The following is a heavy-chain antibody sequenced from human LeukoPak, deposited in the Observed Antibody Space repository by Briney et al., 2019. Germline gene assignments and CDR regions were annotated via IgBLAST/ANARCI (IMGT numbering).Heavy chain of an antibody. Sequence: PGRSLRLSCAASGFTFSSYAMHWVRQAPGKGLEWVAAISYDGSNKYYADSVKGRFTISRDNSKNTLYLQMNSLRAEDTAVYYCARRTPYGMDVWGQGTTVTVSS. J-gene: IGHJ6*02. CDR2: ISYDGSNK. CDR1: GFTFSSYA. V-gene: IGHV3-30-3*01. CDR3: ARRTPYGMDV.